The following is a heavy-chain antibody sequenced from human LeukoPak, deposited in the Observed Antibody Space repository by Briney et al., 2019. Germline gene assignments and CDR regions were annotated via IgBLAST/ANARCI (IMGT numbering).Heavy chain of an antibody. J-gene: IGHJ4*02. V-gene: IGHV3-48*01. D-gene: IGHD5-24*01. CDR3: ARDGYNRRFDY. CDR1: GFSFPSYS. Sequence: GGSLRLSCAASGFSFPSYSMNWVRLAPGKGLEWVSYISSSGSTIYYADSVKGRFTISRDNAKNSVYLQMNSLRAEDTAIFYCARDGYNRRFDYWGQGTLVTVSS. CDR2: ISSSGSTI.